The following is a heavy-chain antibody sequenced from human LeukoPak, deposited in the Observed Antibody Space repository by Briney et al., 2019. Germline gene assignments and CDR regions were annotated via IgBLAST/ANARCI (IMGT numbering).Heavy chain of an antibody. J-gene: IGHJ6*02. CDR1: GGSISSSSYY. Sequence: SETLSLTCTVSGGSISSSSYYWGWIRQPPGKGLEWIGSIYYSGSTYYNPSLKSRVTISVDTSKNQFSLKLSSVTAADTAVYYCARPSWGYASGSPGPDVWGQGTTVTVSS. CDR2: IYYSGST. D-gene: IGHD3-10*01. V-gene: IGHV4-39*01. CDR3: ARPSWGYASGSPGPDV.